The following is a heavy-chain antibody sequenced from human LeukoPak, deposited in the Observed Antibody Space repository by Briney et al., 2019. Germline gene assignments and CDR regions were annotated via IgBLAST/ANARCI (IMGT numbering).Heavy chain of an antibody. CDR3: ASLPTSAWKHSDF. CDR1: GGSISSSGW. Sequence: PSETLSLTCAVSGGSISSSGWWSWVRPPPGKGLEWIGEIYHSGSTNYNPSLKSRLTISVDKSKNQFSLKLSSVTAADTAVYYCASLPTSAWKHSDFWGQGTLVTVSS. CDR2: IYHSGST. V-gene: IGHV4-4*02. D-gene: IGHD6-19*01. J-gene: IGHJ4*02.